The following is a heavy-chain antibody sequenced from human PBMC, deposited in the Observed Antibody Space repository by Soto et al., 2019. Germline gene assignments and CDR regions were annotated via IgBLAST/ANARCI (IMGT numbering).Heavy chain of an antibody. D-gene: IGHD6-13*01. CDR2: IIPIFGTA. Sequence: SVKVSCKASGGTFSSYAISWVRQAPGQGLEWMGGIIPIFGTANYAQKFQGRVTITADESTSTAYMELSSLRSEDTAVYYCAAPGIAAAGTVSSLYYYYYYGMDVWGQGTTVTVSS. CDR1: GGTFSSYA. J-gene: IGHJ6*02. CDR3: AAPGIAAAGTVSSLYYYYYYGMDV. V-gene: IGHV1-69*13.